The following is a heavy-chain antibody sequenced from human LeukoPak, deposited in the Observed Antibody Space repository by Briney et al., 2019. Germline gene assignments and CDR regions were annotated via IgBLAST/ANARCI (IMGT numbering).Heavy chain of an antibody. CDR2: ISYDGSNK. J-gene: IGHJ4*02. V-gene: IGHV3-30*01. D-gene: IGHD4-17*01. Sequence: PGGSLRLSCAASGFTFRSYAMHWVRQAAGKGLEWVAVISYDGSNKYYADSVKGRFTISRDNSKNTLYLQMNSLRAEDTAVYYCSRAPTVTRGDFEYWGQGTLVTVSS. CDR3: SRAPTVTRGDFEY. CDR1: GFTFRSYA.